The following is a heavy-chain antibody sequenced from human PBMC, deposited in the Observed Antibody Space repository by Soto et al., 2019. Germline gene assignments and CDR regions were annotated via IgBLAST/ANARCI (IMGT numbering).Heavy chain of an antibody. V-gene: IGHV1-2*02. CDR1: GYTFTGYY. D-gene: IGHD3-3*01. J-gene: IGHJ6*02. CDR2: INPNSGGT. Sequence: ASVKVSCKASGYTFTGYYMHWVRQAPGQGLEWMGWINPNSGGTNYAQKFQGRVTMTRDTSISTAYMELSRLRSDDTAVYYCARGSEYYDFWSGPDYYGMDVWGQGTTVTVSS. CDR3: ARGSEYYDFWSGPDYYGMDV.